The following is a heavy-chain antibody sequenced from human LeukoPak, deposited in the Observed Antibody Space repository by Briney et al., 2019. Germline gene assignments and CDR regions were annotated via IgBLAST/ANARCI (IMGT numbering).Heavy chain of an antibody. Sequence: PGGSLRLSCAASGFTFSSYGMSWVRQAPGKGLEWVSAISGSGGSTYYADSVKGRFTISRDNSKNTLYLQMNSLRAEDTAVHYCAKVGIASRYREVDFDYWGQGTLVTVSS. J-gene: IGHJ4*02. CDR2: ISGSGGST. CDR3: AKVGIASRYREVDFDY. V-gene: IGHV3-23*01. CDR1: GFTFSSYG. D-gene: IGHD6-13*01.